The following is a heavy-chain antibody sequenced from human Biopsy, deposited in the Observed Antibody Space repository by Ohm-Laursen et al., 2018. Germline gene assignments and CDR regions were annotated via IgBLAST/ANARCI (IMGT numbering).Heavy chain of an antibody. CDR1: TGTFDSYG. CDR2: IIPILRTT. D-gene: IGHD2-15*01. CDR3: AREAIGYQLPCDD. V-gene: IGHV1-69*04. J-gene: IGHJ4*02. Sequence: SSVTVSCTTSTGTFDSYGVTWARQAPGHGLEWMGRIIPILRTTSYAPKFQGRVTFTADKSSSAAYLELSSLTSEDTAMFYCAREAIGYQLPCDDWGQGTLVTVSS.